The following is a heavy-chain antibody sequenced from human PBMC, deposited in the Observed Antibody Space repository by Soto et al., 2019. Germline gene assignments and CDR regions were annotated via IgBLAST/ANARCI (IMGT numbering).Heavy chain of an antibody. CDR2: INHSGST. D-gene: IGHD1-7*01. Sequence: SETLSLTCAVYGGSFSGYYWSWIRQPPGKGLEWIGEINHSGSTNYNPSLKSRVTISVDTSKNQFSLKLSSVTAADTAVYYCATKTGTTLHWFDPWGQGTLVTASS. CDR3: ATKTGTTLHWFDP. J-gene: IGHJ5*02. CDR1: GGSFSGYY. V-gene: IGHV4-34*01.